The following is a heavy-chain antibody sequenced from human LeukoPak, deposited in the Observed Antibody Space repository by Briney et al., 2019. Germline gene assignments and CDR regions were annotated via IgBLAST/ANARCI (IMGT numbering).Heavy chain of an antibody. CDR3: ARGDCSSTSCYARYYYYMDV. CDR1: GYTFTSYY. V-gene: IGHV1-46*01. Sequence: ASVKVSCKASGYTFTSYYMHWVRQAPGQGLEWMGIINPSGGSTSYAQKFQGRVTMTRDTSTSTVYMELSSLRSEDTAVYYCARGDCSSTSCYARYYYYMDVWGKGTTVTVSS. D-gene: IGHD2-2*01. J-gene: IGHJ6*03. CDR2: INPSGGST.